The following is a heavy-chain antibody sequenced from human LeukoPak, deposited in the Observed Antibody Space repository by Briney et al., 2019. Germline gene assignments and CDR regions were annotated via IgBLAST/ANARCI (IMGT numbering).Heavy chain of an antibody. CDR3: AGGELRFLEWFYDY. V-gene: IGHV4-34*01. J-gene: IGHJ4*02. CDR2: INHSGST. CDR1: GGSFSGYY. D-gene: IGHD3-3*01. Sequence: PSETLSLTCAVYGGSFSGYYWSWIRQPPGKGLEWIGEINHSGSTNYNPSLKRRVTISLHTSKNPSSLKLSSVTAADTAVYYCAGGELRFLEWFYDYWGQGTLVTVSS.